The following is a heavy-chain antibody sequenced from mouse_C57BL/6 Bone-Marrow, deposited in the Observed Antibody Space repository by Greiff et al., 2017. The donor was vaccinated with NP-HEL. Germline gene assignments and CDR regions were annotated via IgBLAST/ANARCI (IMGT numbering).Heavy chain of an antibody. D-gene: IGHD3-2*02. CDR3: TKTAQASMDY. Sequence: EVKLMESGAELVRPGASVKLSCTASGFNIKDDYMHWVKQRPEQGLEWIGWIDPENGDTEYASKFQGKATITADTSSNTAYLQLSSLTSEDTAVYYCTKTAQASMDYWGQGTSVTVSS. J-gene: IGHJ4*01. CDR1: GFNIKDDY. CDR2: IDPENGDT. V-gene: IGHV14-4*01.